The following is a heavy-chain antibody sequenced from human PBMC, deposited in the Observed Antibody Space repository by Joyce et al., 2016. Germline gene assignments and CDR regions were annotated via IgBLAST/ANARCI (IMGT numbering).Heavy chain of an antibody. Sequence: QVQLVQSGAEVKKPGASVKVSCKASGYSFIDYYIHWVRQAPGQGLDWMGVINPSEGYTNDAQKFQGRVTVARDTVTSTASMTVSSLRAEDTAVYYCARGPLRRDYDSTWTVVDYWGQGVLVTVSS. V-gene: IGHV1-46*01. CDR2: INPSEGYT. CDR1: GYSFIDYY. J-gene: IGHJ4*02. D-gene: IGHD6-13*01. CDR3: ARGPLRRDYDSTWTVVDY.